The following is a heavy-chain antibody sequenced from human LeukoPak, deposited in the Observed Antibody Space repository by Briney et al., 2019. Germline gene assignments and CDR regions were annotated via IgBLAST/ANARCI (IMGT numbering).Heavy chain of an antibody. D-gene: IGHD3-9*01. CDR3: AREHYDILTGYLAWFDP. Sequence: SETLSLTCTVSGGSISSYYWSWIRQPPGKGLEWLGYIYYSGSTNYNPSLKSRVTISVDTSKNQFSLKLSSVTAADTAVYYCAREHYDILTGYLAWFDPWGQGTLVTVSS. V-gene: IGHV4-59*01. CDR1: GGSISSYY. CDR2: IYYSGST. J-gene: IGHJ5*02.